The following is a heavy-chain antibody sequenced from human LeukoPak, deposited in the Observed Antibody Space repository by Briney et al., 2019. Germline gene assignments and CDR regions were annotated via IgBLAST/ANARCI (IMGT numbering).Heavy chain of an antibody. CDR1: GGSISSYY. CDR3: AREYSSSSGRAFDF. Sequence: SETLSLTCTVSGGSISSYYWSWIRQPPGKGLEWIGYIYYSGSTNYNPSLKSRVTISVDTSKNQFSLKLSSVTAEDTAVYYCAREYSSSSGRAFDFWGQGTMVTVSS. D-gene: IGHD6-6*01. J-gene: IGHJ3*01. CDR2: IYYSGST. V-gene: IGHV4-59*12.